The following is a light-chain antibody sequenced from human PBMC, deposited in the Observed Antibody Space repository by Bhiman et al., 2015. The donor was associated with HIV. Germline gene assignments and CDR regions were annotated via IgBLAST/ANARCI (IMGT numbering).Light chain of an antibody. CDR2: DVS. Sequence: QSALTQPASVSGSPGQSITISCTGTSSDVGNYNLVSWYQLHPGKAPKLMIYDVSKRPSGVSNRFSGSKSGNTASLTISGLQTEDEADYYCCSYAGSSTYVVFGGGTKLTVL. CDR1: SSDVGNYNL. V-gene: IGLV2-23*02. J-gene: IGLJ2*01. CDR3: CSYAGSSTYVV.